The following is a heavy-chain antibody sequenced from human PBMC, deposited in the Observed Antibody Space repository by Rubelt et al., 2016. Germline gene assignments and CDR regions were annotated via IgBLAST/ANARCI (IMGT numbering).Heavy chain of an antibody. J-gene: IGHJ5*02. CDR1: GFTFSNAW. Sequence: SLRLSCAASGFTFSNAWMSWVRQAPGKGLEWVGRIKSKTDGGTTDYAAPVKGRFTISRDDSKNTLYLQMNSRKTEDTAVYYCTTDRYYYDSSGFPWFDPWGQGTLVTVSS. CDR2: IKSKTDGGTT. D-gene: IGHD3-22*01. CDR3: TTDRYYYDSSGFPWFDP. V-gene: IGHV3-15*01.